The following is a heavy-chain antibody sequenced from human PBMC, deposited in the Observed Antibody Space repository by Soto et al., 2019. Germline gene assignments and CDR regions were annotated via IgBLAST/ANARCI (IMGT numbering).Heavy chain of an antibody. CDR1: GYSFSNSG. D-gene: IGHD2-8*01. CDR3: ARDEYNNGRNWLNP. Sequence: QVELVQSGPEVKKPGASVKVSCKASGYSFSNSGFSWMRQAPGQGLEWMGWISTYNGNTNYAQKFQGRLSMTRDTSTTTAFMELTTLSSDDTAVYYCARDEYNNGRNWLNPWGQGTLFTVTS. V-gene: IGHV1-18*01. J-gene: IGHJ5*02. CDR2: ISTYNGNT.